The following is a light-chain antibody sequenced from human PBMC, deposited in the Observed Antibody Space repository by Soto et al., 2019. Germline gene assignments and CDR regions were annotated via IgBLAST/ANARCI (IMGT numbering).Light chain of an antibody. CDR2: GAS. CDR3: QQYGSSLKT. Sequence: VLTQSPGTLSLSSGERATLSCRASQKVSSSYLAWYQQKPGQAPRLLIYGASSRATGIPDRFSGSGSGTDFTLTISRLEPEDFAVYYCQQYGSSLKTFGQGTKVDI. CDR1: QKVSSSY. J-gene: IGKJ1*01. V-gene: IGKV3-20*01.